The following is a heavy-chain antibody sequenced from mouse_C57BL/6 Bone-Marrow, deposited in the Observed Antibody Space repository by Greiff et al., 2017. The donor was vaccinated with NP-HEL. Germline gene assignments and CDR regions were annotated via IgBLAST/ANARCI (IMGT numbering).Heavy chain of an antibody. V-gene: IGHV5-4*01. D-gene: IGHD2-5*01. CDR1: GFTFSSYA. J-gene: IGHJ3*01. CDR3: ARDLDSSNYGGFAY. CDR2: ISDGGSYT. Sequence: EVHLVESGGGLVKPGGSLKLSCAASGFTFSSYAMSWVRQTPEKRLEWVATISDGGSYTYYPDNVKGRFTISRDNAKNNLYLQMSHLKSEDTAMYYCARDLDSSNYGGFAYWGQGTLVTVSA.